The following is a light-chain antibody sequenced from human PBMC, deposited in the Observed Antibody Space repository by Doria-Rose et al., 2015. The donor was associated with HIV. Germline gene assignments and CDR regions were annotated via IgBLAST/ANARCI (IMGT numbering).Light chain of an antibody. V-gene: IGKV1-NL1*01. CDR2: AAS. CDR1: QGISDS. CDR3: QHYYNPPAT. J-gene: IGKJ4*01. Sequence: DIQMTQSPSSLSASVGDRVTITCRASQGISDSLAWYQQKPGKAPKLLLYAASRLDSGVPSRFSGSGSGTVYTLTISSLQPEDFATYYCQHYYNPPATFGGGTKVDIK.